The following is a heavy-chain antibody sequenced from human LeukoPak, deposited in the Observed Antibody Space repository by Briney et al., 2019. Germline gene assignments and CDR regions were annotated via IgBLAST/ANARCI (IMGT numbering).Heavy chain of an antibody. V-gene: IGHV3-23*01. CDR1: GFTFRNYA. J-gene: IGHJ4*02. CDR3: AKAQSYGYSDY. CDR2: ISGSGDST. Sequence: GGSLRLSCAASGFTFRNYAMSWVRQAPGKGLEWVSAISGSGDSTYYADSVKGRLTISRDNSKNTLYLQMNSLKAEDTAIYYCAKAQSYGYSDYWGQGTLVAVSS. D-gene: IGHD3-16*01.